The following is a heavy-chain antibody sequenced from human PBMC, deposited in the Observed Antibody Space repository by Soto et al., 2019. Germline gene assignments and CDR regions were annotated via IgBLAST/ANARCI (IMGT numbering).Heavy chain of an antibody. CDR1: GFTFSSYS. CDR2: ISSSSTYI. Sequence: PGGSLRLSCAASGFTFSSYSMNWVRQAPGKGLEWVSSISSSSTYIYYADSVKGRFTTSRDNAKNSLYLQMNSLRAEDTAGYYCARALDYSRDFWGQGTLVTGSS. J-gene: IGHJ4*02. V-gene: IGHV3-21*06. CDR3: ARALDYSRDF. D-gene: IGHD4-4*01.